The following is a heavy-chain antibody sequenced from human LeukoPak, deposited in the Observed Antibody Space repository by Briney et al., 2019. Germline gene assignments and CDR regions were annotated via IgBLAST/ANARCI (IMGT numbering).Heavy chain of an antibody. CDR2: INPKSGGT. V-gene: IGHV1-2*02. D-gene: IGHD3-10*01. CDR3: ARNLWFGESSDAFDM. J-gene: IGHJ3*02. CDR1: GYSFTGHY. Sequence: ASVKVSCKASGYSFTGHYMHWVRQAPGQGLEWMGWINPKSGGTNYAQKFQGRVTMTRDTSISTAYMDMSSLRSDDTSVYYCARNLWFGESSDAFDMWGQGTMVTVSS.